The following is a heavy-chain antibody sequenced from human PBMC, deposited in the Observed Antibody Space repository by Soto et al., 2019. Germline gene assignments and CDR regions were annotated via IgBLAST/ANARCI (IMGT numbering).Heavy chain of an antibody. CDR1: GFTFSSYG. CDR2: ISYDGSNK. CDR3: AKSYSSSSPRTLWSLMDV. V-gene: IGHV3-30*18. D-gene: IGHD6-13*01. J-gene: IGHJ6*02. Sequence: GGSLRLSCAASGFTFSSYGMHWVRQAPGKGLEWVAVISYDGSNKYYADSVKGRFTISRDNSKNTLYLQMNSLRAEDTAVYYCAKSYSSSSPRTLWSLMDVWGQGTTVTVSS.